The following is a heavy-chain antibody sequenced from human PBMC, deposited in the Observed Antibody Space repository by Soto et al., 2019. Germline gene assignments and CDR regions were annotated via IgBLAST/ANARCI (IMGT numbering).Heavy chain of an antibody. CDR3: ARRNSYIAAAGLVY. D-gene: IGHD6-13*01. CDR2: INSDGSST. V-gene: IGHV3-74*01. Sequence: EVQLVESGGGLVQPGGSLRLSCAASGFTFSSYWMHWVRQTPGKGLVWVSRINSDGSSTSYADSVKGRFTISRDNARNTLYLQMSSLRAEDTAVYYCARRNSYIAAAGLVYWGQGTLVTVSS. J-gene: IGHJ4*02. CDR1: GFTFSSYW.